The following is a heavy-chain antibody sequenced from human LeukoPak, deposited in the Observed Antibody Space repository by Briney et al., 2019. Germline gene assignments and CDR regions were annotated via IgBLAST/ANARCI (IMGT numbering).Heavy chain of an antibody. Sequence: SETLSLTCTVSGGSITSGNYYWSWIRQFPGKGLEWIGFTSYTGSTHYNPSLKSRVTISQGTSQNQFSLNLRSVTAADTAIYYCARAYPSTSSDWGQGMLVTVSS. CDR1: GGSITSGNYY. J-gene: IGHJ4*02. D-gene: IGHD2/OR15-2a*01. CDR2: TSYTGST. CDR3: ARAYPSTSSD. V-gene: IGHV4-31*03.